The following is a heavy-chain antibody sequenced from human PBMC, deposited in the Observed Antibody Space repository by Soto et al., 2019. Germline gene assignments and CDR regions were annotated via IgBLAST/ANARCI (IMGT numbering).Heavy chain of an antibody. D-gene: IGHD6-13*01. CDR1: GDSINSDNW. CDR2: IYHTGST. Sequence: SETLSLTCAVSGDSINSDNWWSWVRQPPGKGLEWIGEIYHTGSTNYNPSLKSRVLISVDKSQNQFFLKLTSVTAADTAVYFCAGEESQQQRDSWGQGTLVTVS. J-gene: IGHJ4*02. CDR3: AGEESQQQRDS. V-gene: IGHV4-4*02.